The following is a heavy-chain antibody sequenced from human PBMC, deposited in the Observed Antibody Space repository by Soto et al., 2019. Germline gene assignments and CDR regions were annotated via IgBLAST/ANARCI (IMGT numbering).Heavy chain of an antibody. V-gene: IGHV3-23*01. CDR1: GLTFSRYA. CDR2: IRTSGGST. Sequence: LRLSCAASGLTFSRYAMSWVRQAPGKGLEWVSAIRTSGGSTYYADSVKGRFTISRDNSKNTLYLQMNSLRAEDTAVYYCTKAGDDFWSAYLYYFDYWGQGTLVTVSS. CDR3: TKAGDDFWSAYLYYFDY. J-gene: IGHJ4*02. D-gene: IGHD3-3*01.